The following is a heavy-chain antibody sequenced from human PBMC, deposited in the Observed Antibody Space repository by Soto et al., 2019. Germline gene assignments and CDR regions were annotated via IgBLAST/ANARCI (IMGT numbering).Heavy chain of an antibody. V-gene: IGHV1-3*01. J-gene: IGHJ4*02. CDR1: GYTFTSYA. CDR2: INAGNGNT. D-gene: IGHD2-21*02. CDR3: AYTATAIPYFDY. Sequence: QVQLVQSGAEVKKPGASVKVSCKASGYTFTSYAMHWERQAPGQRLEWMGWINAGNGNTKYSQKFQGRVTITRDTSASTAYMELSSLRSEDTAVYYCAYTATAIPYFDYWGQGTLVTVSS.